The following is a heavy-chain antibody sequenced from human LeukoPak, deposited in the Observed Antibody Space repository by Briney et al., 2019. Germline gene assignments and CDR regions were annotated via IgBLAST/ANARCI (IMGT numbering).Heavy chain of an antibody. CDR2: IYTSGST. J-gene: IGHJ4*02. D-gene: IGHD6-13*01. CDR3: ARACIAAAGIDY. V-gene: IGHV4-61*02. Sequence: SETLSLTCTVSGGSISSGSYYWSWIRQPAGKGLEWIGRIYTSGSTNYNPSLKSRVTISVDTSKNQFSLKLSSVTAADTAVYYCARACIAAAGIDYWGQGTLVTVSS. CDR1: GGSISSGSYY.